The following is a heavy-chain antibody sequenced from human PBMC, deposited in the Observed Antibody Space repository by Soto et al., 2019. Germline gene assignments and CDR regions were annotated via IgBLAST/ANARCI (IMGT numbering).Heavy chain of an antibody. J-gene: IGHJ5*02. CDR1: GYTFTSYA. D-gene: IGHD2-2*01. CDR2: INAGNGNT. Sequence: QVQLVQSGAEVKKPGASVKVSCKASGYTFTSYAMHWVRQAPGQRLEWMGWINAGNGNTKYSQKCKGRVTITRDTSASTAYMELSSVRSEDTAVYYCARAIPRVVVVPAAIQEGNWFDPWGQGTLVTVSS. V-gene: IGHV1-3*01. CDR3: ARAIPRVVVVPAAIQEGNWFDP.